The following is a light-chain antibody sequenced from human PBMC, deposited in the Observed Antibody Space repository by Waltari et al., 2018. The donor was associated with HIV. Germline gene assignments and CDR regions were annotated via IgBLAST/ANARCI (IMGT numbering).Light chain of an antibody. CDR1: QTISNDY. CDR3: QQYAASPLT. Sequence: EIVLTQSPGTLSLSPGESATLSCRASQTISNDYLVWYHQKPGQAPRLLIYGASSRATGIPDRFSGSGAVTDFILTISRLEPEDCAVYYCQQYAASPLTFGGGTRVEIK. V-gene: IGKV3-20*01. J-gene: IGKJ4*01. CDR2: GAS.